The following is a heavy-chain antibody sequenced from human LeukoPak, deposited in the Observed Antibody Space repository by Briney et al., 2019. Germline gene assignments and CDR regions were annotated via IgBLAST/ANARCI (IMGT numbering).Heavy chain of an antibody. J-gene: IGHJ3*02. CDR2: MNPNSGNT. CDR3: ARSGIAARNAFDI. D-gene: IGHD6-6*01. CDR1: GYTFTSYD. V-gene: IGHV1-8*01. Sequence: GASVKVSCKASGYTFTSYDINWVRQATGQGLEWMGWMNPNSGNTGYAQKFQGRVTITRNTSISTAYMELSSLRSEDTAVYYCARSGIAARNAFDIWGQGTMVTVSS.